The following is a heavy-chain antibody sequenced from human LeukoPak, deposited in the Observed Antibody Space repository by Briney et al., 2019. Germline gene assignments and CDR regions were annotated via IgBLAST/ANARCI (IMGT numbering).Heavy chain of an antibody. Sequence: KTSETLSLTCAVYGGSFSGYYWSWIRQPPGKGLEWIGEINHSGSTNYNPSLKSRVTISVDTSKNQFSLKLSSVTAADTAVYHCARLGTYYDFWSGYYSYTPFDYWGQGTLVTVSS. CDR1: GGSFSGYY. J-gene: IGHJ4*02. D-gene: IGHD3-3*01. V-gene: IGHV4-34*01. CDR2: INHSGST. CDR3: ARLGTYYDFWSGYYSYTPFDY.